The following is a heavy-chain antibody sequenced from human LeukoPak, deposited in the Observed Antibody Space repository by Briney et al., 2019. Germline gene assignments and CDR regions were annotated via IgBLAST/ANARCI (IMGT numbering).Heavy chain of an antibody. CDR1: GFTFINSW. J-gene: IGHJ4*02. Sequence: GGSLRLSCAASGFTFINSWMTWVRQAPGKGLEWVGRIRSTPDGGATDYAAPVKGRFTISRDDSKNTLYLQMSSLRTEDTAVYYCATDLHFGYCTATSCANYWGQGTLVTVSS. CDR2: IRSTPDGGAT. D-gene: IGHD2-2*03. CDR3: ATDLHFGYCTATSCANY. V-gene: IGHV3-15*01.